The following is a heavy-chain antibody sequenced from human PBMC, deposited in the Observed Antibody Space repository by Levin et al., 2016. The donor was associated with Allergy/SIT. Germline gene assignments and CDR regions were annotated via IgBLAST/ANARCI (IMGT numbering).Heavy chain of an antibody. J-gene: IGHJ6*02. D-gene: IGHD3-22*01. CDR2: ISYDGSNK. Sequence: VRQAPGKGLEWVAVISYDGSNKYYADSVKGRFTISRDNSKNTLYLQMNSLRAEDTAVYYCAKDCYYDSSGYYYYYGMDVWGQGTTVTVSS. CDR3: AKDCYYDSSGYYYYYGMDV. V-gene: IGHV3-30*18.